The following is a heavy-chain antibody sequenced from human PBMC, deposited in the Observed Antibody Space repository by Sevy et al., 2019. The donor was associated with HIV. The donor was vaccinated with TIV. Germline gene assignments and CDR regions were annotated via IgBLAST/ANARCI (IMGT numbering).Heavy chain of an antibody. J-gene: IGHJ6*02. CDR2: ISYDGSNK. V-gene: IGHV3-30*18. D-gene: IGHD3-22*01. CDR1: GFTFSSYG. Sequence: GGSLRLSCAASGFTFSSYGMHWVRQAPGKGLEWVAVISYDGSNKYYADSVKGRFTISRDNSKNTLYLQMNSLRAEETAVYYCAKAYYYYDSSGSPSVDVWGQGTTVTVSS. CDR3: AKAYYYYDSSGSPSVDV.